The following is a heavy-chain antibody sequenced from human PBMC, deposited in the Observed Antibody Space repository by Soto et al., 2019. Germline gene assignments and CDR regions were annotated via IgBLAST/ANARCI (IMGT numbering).Heavy chain of an antibody. J-gene: IGHJ4*02. CDR1: GFTFSGSA. CDR3: TTEEGY. CDR2: IRSKANSYAT. V-gene: IGHV3-73*01. Sequence: EVQLVESGGGLVQPGGSLKLSCAASGFTFSGSAMHWVRQASGKGLEWVGRIRSKANSYATAYAASVKGRFTMSRDDSKNTAYLQINSLKTEDTAVYYCTTEEGYWGQGTLVTVSS.